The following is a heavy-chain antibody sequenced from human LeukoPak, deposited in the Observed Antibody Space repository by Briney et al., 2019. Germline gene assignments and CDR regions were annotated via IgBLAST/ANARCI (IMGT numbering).Heavy chain of an antibody. V-gene: IGHV3-74*01. CDR1: GFSFSSHW. D-gene: IGHD1-14*01. J-gene: IGHJ4*02. Sequence: PGGSLRLSCAASGFSFSSHWMHWVRQAPGQGLVRVSRMDRDGSTTNYADSAKGRFAITRDNANNTLYLQMHSLRVDDTAVYFCARDGQGTNRDEFDSWGQGTLVTVSS. CDR2: MDRDGSTT. CDR3: ARDGQGTNRDEFDS.